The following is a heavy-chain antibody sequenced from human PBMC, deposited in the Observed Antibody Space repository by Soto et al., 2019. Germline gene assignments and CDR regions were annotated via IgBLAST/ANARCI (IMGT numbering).Heavy chain of an antibody. CDR2: INPSGGST. V-gene: IGHV1-46*03. CDR3: ARGGTDYGDLEAFDI. CDR1: GYTFTSYY. J-gene: IGHJ3*02. Sequence: QVQLVQSGAEVKKPGASVKVSCKASGYTFTSYYMHWVRQAPGQGLEWMGIINPSGGSTNYEQKFKGRVTMTRDTSTSTVYMELSSLRSEDTAVYYCARGGTDYGDLEAFDIWGQGTMVTVSS. D-gene: IGHD4-17*01.